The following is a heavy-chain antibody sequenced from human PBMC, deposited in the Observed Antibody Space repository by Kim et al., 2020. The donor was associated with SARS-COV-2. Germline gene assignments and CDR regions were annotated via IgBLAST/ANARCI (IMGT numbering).Heavy chain of an antibody. CDR3: ARHVGYYYYYMDV. J-gene: IGHJ6*03. CDR1: GYSFTSYW. CDR2: IYPGDSDT. V-gene: IGHV5-51*01. Sequence: ESLKISCKGSGYSFTSYWIGWVRQMPGKGLEWMGIIYPGDSDTRYSPSFQGQVTIAADKSISTAYLQWSSLKASDTAMYYCARHVGYYYYYMDVWGKGTTVTVSS. D-gene: IGHD2-15*01.